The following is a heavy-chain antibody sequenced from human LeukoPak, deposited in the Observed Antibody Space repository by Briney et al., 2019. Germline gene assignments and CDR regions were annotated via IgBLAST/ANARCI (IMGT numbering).Heavy chain of an antibody. J-gene: IGHJ5*02. D-gene: IGHD3-22*01. CDR3: ARGYYDSSGLNWFDP. V-gene: IGHV4-31*03. CDR2: IYYSGST. Sequence: SEALSHTCTVPGGSISSGGYYWSWLRQHPGTGLEWIGYIYYSGSTYYNPSLKSRVTISVDTSRSQFSLKLSSVTAADTAVYYCARGYYDSSGLNWFDPWGQGTLVTVSS. CDR1: GGSISSGGYY.